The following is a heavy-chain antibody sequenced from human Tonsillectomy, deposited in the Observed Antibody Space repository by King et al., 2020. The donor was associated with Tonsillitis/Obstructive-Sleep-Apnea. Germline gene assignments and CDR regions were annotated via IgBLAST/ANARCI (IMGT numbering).Heavy chain of an antibody. CDR1: GGSISSYY. D-gene: IGHD3-3*01. CDR3: ARQGGAGDFWSPRVSYWFDP. Sequence: VQLQESGPGLVKPSETLSLTCTVSGGSISSYYWSWLRQPPGKGLEWIGYIYYSGSTNYNPSLKSRVTISVDTSKNQFSLKLSSVTAADTAVYYCARQGGAGDFWSPRVSYWFDPWGQGTLVTVSS. V-gene: IGHV4-59*08. J-gene: IGHJ5*02. CDR2: IYYSGST.